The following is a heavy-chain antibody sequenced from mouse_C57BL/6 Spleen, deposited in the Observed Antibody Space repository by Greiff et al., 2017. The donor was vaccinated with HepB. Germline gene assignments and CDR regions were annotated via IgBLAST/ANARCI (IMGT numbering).Heavy chain of an antibody. Sequence: QVQLQQSDAELVKPGASVKISCKVSGYTFTDHTIHWMKQRPEQGLEWIGYIYPRDGSTKYHEKFKGKATLTADKSSSTAYMQRNSLTSEDSAVYFCAIYGNYGGYAMDYWGQGTSVTVSS. CDR2: IYPRDGST. J-gene: IGHJ4*01. D-gene: IGHD2-1*01. CDR3: AIYGNYGGYAMDY. CDR1: GYTFTDHT. V-gene: IGHV1-78*01.